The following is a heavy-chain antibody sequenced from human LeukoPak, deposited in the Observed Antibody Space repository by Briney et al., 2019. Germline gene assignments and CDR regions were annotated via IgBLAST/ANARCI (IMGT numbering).Heavy chain of an antibody. CDR2: ISGDGGST. V-gene: IGHV3-43*02. J-gene: IGHJ4*02. D-gene: IGHD4-17*01. Sequence: GGSLRLSCAASGFTFDDYAMHWVRQAPGKGREWVSLISGDGGSTYYADSVKGRFTISRDNSKNSLYLQMNSLRTEDTALYYCAKVGYGDYGGGFLDYWGQGTLVTVSS. CDR1: GFTFDDYA. CDR3: AKVGYGDYGGGFLDY.